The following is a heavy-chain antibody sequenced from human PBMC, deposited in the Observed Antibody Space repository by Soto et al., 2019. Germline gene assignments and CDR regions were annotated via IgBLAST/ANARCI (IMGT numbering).Heavy chain of an antibody. Sequence: SATLSLTCTVSGGSISSSSYFWGWIRQPPGKGLEWIGSIYYSGSTYYNPSLKSRVTVSVDTSKNQFSLKLSSVTAADTAVYYCARHPSNFWFEPWGQGTLVTVS. CDR1: GGSISSSSYF. D-gene: IGHD4-4*01. V-gene: IGHV4-39*01. J-gene: IGHJ5*02. CDR3: ARHPSNFWFEP. CDR2: IYYSGST.